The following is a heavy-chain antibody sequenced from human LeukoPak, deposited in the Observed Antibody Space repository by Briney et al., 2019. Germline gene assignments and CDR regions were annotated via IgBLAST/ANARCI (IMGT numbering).Heavy chain of an antibody. CDR1: GVSVSSGSYY. V-gene: IGHV4-61*01. Sequence: SETLSLTCTVSGVSVSSGSYYWRWIRQPPGKGLEWIGYIYYSGSTNYNPSLKSRFTISVDTSKNQFSLKLSSVTAAENAVYFCSRDYYDRCCYSFFEHWGQGNLVTVPS. J-gene: IGHJ4*02. CDR2: IYYSGST. CDR3: SRDYYDRCCYSFFEH. D-gene: IGHD3-22*01.